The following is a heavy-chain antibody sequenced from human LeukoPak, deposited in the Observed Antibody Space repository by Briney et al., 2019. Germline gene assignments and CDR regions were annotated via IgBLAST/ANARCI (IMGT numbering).Heavy chain of an antibody. CDR1: GFTFSDYY. D-gene: IGHD2-2*01. Sequence: GGSLRLPCAASGFTFSDYYMRWIRQAPGKGLEWVSYISSSGSTIYYADSVKGRFTISRDNAKNSLYLQMNSLRAEDTAVYYCARELRDIVVGPAATDYYYYYYMDVWGKGTTVTVSS. V-gene: IGHV3-11*04. CDR3: ARELRDIVVGPAATDYYYYYYMDV. CDR2: ISSSGSTI. J-gene: IGHJ6*03.